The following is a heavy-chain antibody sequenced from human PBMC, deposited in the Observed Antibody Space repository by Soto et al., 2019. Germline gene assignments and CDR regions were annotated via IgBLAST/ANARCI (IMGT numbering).Heavy chain of an antibody. CDR3: AKGPAGLDY. CDR2: ISYDGSNK. J-gene: IGHJ4*02. CDR1: GFTFSSYG. V-gene: IGHV3-30*18. Sequence: GGSLGLSCAASGFTFSSYGMHWVRQAPGKGLEWVAVISYDGSNKYYADSVKGRFTISRDNSKNTLYLQMNSLRAEDTAVYYCAKGPAGLDYWGQGTLVTVSS.